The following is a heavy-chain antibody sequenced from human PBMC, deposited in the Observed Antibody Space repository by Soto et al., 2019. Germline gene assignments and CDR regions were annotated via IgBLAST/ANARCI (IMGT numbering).Heavy chain of an antibody. V-gene: IGHV1-18*01. J-gene: IGHJ4*02. CDR1: GNFCSKYG. D-gene: IGHD1-26*01. Sequence: QVQLVQSGAEVKKPGASVKVSCKTPGNFCSKYGSSWVRQAPGQGLEWMGWINGNTGSTNYAQKFRGRVTMTTDTSTGMVYMELSSLTSDDTAIYYCGRDGDQWDQRYLDYWGQGTLVSV. CDR3: GRDGDQWDQRYLDY. CDR2: INGNTGST.